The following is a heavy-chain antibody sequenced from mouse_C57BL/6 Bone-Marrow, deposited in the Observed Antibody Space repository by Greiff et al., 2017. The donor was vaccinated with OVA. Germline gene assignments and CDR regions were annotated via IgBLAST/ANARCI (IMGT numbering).Heavy chain of an antibody. CDR1: GFTFSDFY. V-gene: IGHV7-1*01. CDR3: ARDAWTGFAY. CDR2: SRNKANDYTT. J-gene: IGHJ3*01. Sequence: EVKLVESGGGLVQSGRSLRLSCATSGFTFSDFYMEWVRQAPGKGLEWIAASRNKANDYTTEYSASVKGRFIVSRDTSQSILYLQMNALRAEDTAIYYCARDAWTGFAYWGQGTLVTVSA.